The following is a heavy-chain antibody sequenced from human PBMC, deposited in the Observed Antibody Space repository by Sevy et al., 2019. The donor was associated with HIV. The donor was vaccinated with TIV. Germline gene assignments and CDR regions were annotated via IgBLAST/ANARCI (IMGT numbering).Heavy chain of an antibody. D-gene: IGHD3-3*01. CDR1: GGSISSGGYY. V-gene: IGHV4-31*11. CDR2: IYYSGKT. J-gene: IGHJ5*02. Sequence: SETLSLTCAVSGGSISSGGYYWSWIRQRPGKGLEWMGYIYYSGKTYYNPSLTSLKSRITISLDTSENQFSLKLSSVTAADTAVYFCERSLTRIFGIPNWFDLWGQGTLVTVSS. CDR3: ERSLTRIFGIPNWFDL.